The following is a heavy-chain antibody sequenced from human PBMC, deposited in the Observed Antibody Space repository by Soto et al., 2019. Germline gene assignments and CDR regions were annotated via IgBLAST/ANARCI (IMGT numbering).Heavy chain of an antibody. D-gene: IGHD2-21*02. V-gene: IGHV1-46*01. CDR3: ARIWCGGHCYFDY. Sequence: GASVKVSCKASGYTSTNFYIHWVRQAPGQGLEWMGRINPGVGSTTYAQRFQDRVTMTRDTSTSTVYMELSSLRSEDRAMYYCARIWCGGHCYFDYWGAGTLVTGSS. CDR2: INPGVGST. J-gene: IGHJ4*02. CDR1: GYTSTNFY.